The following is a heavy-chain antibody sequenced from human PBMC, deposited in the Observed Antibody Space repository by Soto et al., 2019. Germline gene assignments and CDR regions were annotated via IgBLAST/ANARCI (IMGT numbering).Heavy chain of an antibody. J-gene: IGHJ3*02. V-gene: IGHV3-21*01. CDR1: GFTFSSYS. CDR2: ISSSSSYI. CDR3: ARDCSGGSCYPNDDAFDI. Sequence: GGSLRLSCAASGFTFSSYSMNWVRQAPGKGLEWVSSISSSSSYIYYADSVKGRFTISRDNAKNSLYLQMNSLRAEDTAVYYCARDCSGGSCYPNDDAFDIWGQGTMVTVSS. D-gene: IGHD2-15*01.